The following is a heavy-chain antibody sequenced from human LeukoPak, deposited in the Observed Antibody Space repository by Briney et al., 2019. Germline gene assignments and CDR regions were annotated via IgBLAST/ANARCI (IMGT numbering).Heavy chain of an antibody. Sequence: SETLSLTCAVYGGSFSGYYWSWIRQPPEKGLEWIGEINHSGSTNYNPSLKSRVTISVDTSKNQFSLKLSSVTAADTAVYYCARGLTTLGPVDYWGQGTLVTVSS. CDR3: ARGLTTLGPVDY. CDR2: INHSGST. V-gene: IGHV4-34*01. D-gene: IGHD7-27*01. J-gene: IGHJ4*02. CDR1: GGSFSGYY.